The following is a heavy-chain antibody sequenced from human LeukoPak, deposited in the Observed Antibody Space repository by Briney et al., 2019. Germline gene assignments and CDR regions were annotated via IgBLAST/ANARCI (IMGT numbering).Heavy chain of an antibody. CDR2: IRHDGSIK. CDR1: GFTFSTYA. Sequence: GGSLRPSCAPSGFTFSTYAMHWVPQAPGKGRDWGAFIRHDGSIKYYADSVKGRFTISRDNSKNTLYLQMNSLRTEDTAVYYCARGDCSGDCYHPLYYWGQGSLVTVSS. D-gene: IGHD2-21*02. V-gene: IGHV3-30*02. CDR3: ARGDCSGDCYHPLYY. J-gene: IGHJ4*02.